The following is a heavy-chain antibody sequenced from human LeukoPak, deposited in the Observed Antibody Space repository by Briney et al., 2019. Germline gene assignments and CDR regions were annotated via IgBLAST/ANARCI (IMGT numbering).Heavy chain of an antibody. CDR2: ISLNSGRI. CDR3: AKGYCGSTSCHFAY. V-gene: IGHV3-9*03. Sequence: GGSLRLSRAASGFTLDDYAMQWVRQAPGKGLEWVSGISLNSGRIGYADSVKGRFTISRDKAKNSLYLQMNSLRAEDMALYYCAKGYCGSTSCHFAYWGQGTLVTVSS. D-gene: IGHD2-2*01. J-gene: IGHJ4*02. CDR1: GFTLDDYA.